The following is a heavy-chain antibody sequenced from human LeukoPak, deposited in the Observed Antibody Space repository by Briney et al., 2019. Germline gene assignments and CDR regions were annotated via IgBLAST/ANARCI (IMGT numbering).Heavy chain of an antibody. CDR3: ARGAGDSNGYYYVY. V-gene: IGHV1-69*13. D-gene: IGHD3-22*01. CDR2: IIPIFGTA. CDR1: GGTFSSYA. J-gene: IGHJ4*02. Sequence: SVKVSCKASGGTFSSYAISWVRQAPGQGLEWMGGIIPIFGTANYAQNFQGRVTITADESTSTAYMDLSSLRSEDTAAYYCARGAGDSNGYYYVYWGQGTRVIVSS.